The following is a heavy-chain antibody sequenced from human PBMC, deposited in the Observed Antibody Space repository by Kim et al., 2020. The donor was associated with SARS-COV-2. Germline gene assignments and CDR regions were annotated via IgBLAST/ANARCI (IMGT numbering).Heavy chain of an antibody. CDR2: IIPILGIA. CDR3: ASNYDILTGYYKGNYYYYG. J-gene: IGHJ6*01. Sequence: SVKVSCKASGGTFSSYAISWVRQAPGQGLEWMGRIIPILGIANYAQKFQGRVTITADKSTSTAYMELSSLRSEDTAGYYCASNYDILTGYYKGNYYYYG. V-gene: IGHV1-69*04. D-gene: IGHD3-9*01. CDR1: GGTFSSYA.